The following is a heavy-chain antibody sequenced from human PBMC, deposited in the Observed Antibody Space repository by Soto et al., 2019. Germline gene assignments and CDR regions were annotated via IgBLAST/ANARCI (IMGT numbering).Heavy chain of an antibody. J-gene: IGHJ3*02. V-gene: IGHV1-69*13. CDR2: IIPIFGTA. CDR3: ARGRIAVAANDAFDI. Sequence: GASVKVSCKASGGTFSSYTISLVRQAPGQGLEWMGRIIPIFGTAKYAQKFQGRVTITADESTTTAYMELSRLRSEDTAVYYCARGRIAVAANDAFDIWGQGTMVTVSS. CDR1: GGTFSSYT. D-gene: IGHD6-19*01.